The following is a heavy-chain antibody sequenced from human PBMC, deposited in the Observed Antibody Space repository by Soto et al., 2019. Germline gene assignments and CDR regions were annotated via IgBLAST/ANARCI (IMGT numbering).Heavy chain of an antibody. Sequence: GASVKVSCKASGYTFTDYYMHWVRQAPGQGLEWMGWINPNSGGTNYAQKFEGWVTMTKDTSISTAYMELTRLRSDDTAVYYCARDRVVASTFPRYYYFYYGMDIWGQGTTVTVSS. D-gene: IGHD2-15*01. J-gene: IGHJ6*02. V-gene: IGHV1-2*04. CDR3: ARDRVVASTFPRYYYFYYGMDI. CDR2: INPNSGGT. CDR1: GYTFTDYY.